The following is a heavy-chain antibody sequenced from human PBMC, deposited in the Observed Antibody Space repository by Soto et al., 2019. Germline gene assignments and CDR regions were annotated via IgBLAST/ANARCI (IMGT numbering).Heavy chain of an antibody. CDR1: GFTFSSYC. J-gene: IGHJ3*02. Sequence: SVMLSCAASGFTFSSYCMRWVGQAPGKGLEGVEVIWSDGSNKCYSDYVKGRFTISRDNSKNTLYLQMNSLRAEDTAAYYCPRDPGAAGDFDAFDIWGQGTMVTVSS. CDR2: IWSDGSNK. D-gene: IGHD2-21*01. V-gene: IGHV3-33*01. CDR3: PRDPGAAGDFDAFDI.